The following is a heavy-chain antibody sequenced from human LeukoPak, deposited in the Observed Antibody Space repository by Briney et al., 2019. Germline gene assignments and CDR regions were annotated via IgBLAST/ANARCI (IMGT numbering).Heavy chain of an antibody. CDR3: ARWVQNYDFWSGYYDY. CDR1: GGTFSSYA. J-gene: IGHJ4*02. V-gene: IGHV1-69*13. D-gene: IGHD3-3*01. Sequence: SVKVSCKASGGTFSSYAISWVRQAPGQGLEWMGGIIPIFGTAIYAQKFQGRVTITADESTSTAYMELSSLRSEDTAVYYCARWVQNYDFWSGYYDYWGQGTLVTVSS. CDR2: IIPIFGTA.